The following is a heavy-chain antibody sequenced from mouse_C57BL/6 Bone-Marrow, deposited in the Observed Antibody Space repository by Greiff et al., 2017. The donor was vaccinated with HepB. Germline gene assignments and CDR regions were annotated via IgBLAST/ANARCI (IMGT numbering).Heavy chain of an antibody. CDR3: ARELLRSYWYFDV. J-gene: IGHJ1*03. CDR1: GFTFSDYY. CDR2: INYDGSST. Sequence: EVMLVESEGGLVQPGSSMKLSCTASGFTFSDYYMAWVRQVPEKGLEWVANINYDGSSTYYLDSLKSRFIISRDNAKNILYLQMSSLKSEDTATYYCARELLRSYWYFDVWGTGTTVTVSS. V-gene: IGHV5-16*01. D-gene: IGHD1-1*01.